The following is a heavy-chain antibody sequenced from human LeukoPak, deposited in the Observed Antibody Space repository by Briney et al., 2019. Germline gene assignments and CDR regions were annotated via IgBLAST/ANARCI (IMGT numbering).Heavy chain of an antibody. V-gene: IGHV3-30*19. J-gene: IGHJ4*02. D-gene: IGHD3-22*01. CDR1: GFSFSSYS. CDR3: ARTGYRYYDSSGYDEYYFDY. CDR2: ISYDGSNK. Sequence: GGSLRLSCAASGFSFSSYSMSWVRQAPGEGRGWVAVISYDGSNKYYAESVKGRFTISRDNSKNTLYLQMNSLRAEDTAVYYCARTGYRYYDSSGYDEYYFDYWGQGTLVTVSS.